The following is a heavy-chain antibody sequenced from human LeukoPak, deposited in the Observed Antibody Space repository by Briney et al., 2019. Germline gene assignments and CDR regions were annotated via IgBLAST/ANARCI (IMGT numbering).Heavy chain of an antibody. Sequence: GGSLRLSCAASGVTFSSYWMSWVRQAPGKGLEWVANIKQDGSEKYYVDSVKGRFTISRDNAKNSLYLQMNSLRGEDTAVYYCRVLRYLEWIYFDYWGQGTLVTVSS. CDR1: GVTFSSYW. CDR2: IKQDGSEK. V-gene: IGHV3-7*01. J-gene: IGHJ4*02. D-gene: IGHD3-9*01. CDR3: RVLRYLEWIYFDY.